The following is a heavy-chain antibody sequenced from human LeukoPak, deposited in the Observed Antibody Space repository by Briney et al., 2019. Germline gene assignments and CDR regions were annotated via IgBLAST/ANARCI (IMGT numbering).Heavy chain of an antibody. CDR1: GFTFDDYA. Sequence: GGSLRLSCAASGFTFDDYAMHWVRQAPGKGLEWVSGISWNSGSIGYADSVKGRFTISRDNAKNSLYLQMNSLRAEDTALYYCAKDHFGFDPWGQGTLVTVSS. CDR3: AKDHFGFDP. V-gene: IGHV3-9*01. J-gene: IGHJ5*02. CDR2: ISWNSGSI.